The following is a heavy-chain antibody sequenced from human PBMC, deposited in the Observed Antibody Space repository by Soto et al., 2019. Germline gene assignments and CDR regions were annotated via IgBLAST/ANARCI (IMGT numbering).Heavy chain of an antibody. Sequence: QVQLVESGGGEVKPGRSLTISCAASGFTFSTSGMNWVRQTPGKGLEWVGGISYDGTNKFYEDSVKGRFTISRDNFKNTLTLQMNSLRADDTAVYSCAKDLQSYGDYDYYCYGMDVWGLGTRVTVAS. CDR1: GFTFSTSG. D-gene: IGHD4-17*01. CDR3: AKDLQSYGDYDYYCYGMDV. V-gene: IGHV3-30*18. CDR2: ISYDGTNK. J-gene: IGHJ6*02.